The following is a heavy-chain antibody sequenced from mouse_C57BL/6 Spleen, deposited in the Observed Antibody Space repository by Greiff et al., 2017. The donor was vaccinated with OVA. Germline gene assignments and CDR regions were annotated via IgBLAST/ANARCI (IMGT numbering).Heavy chain of an antibody. CDR1: GYTFTDYY. V-gene: IGHV1-26*01. D-gene: IGHD3-2*02. CDR2: INPNNGGT. CDR3: ARDSSGILYAMDY. J-gene: IGHJ4*01. Sequence: EVQLQQSGPELVKPGASVKISCKASGYTFTDYYMNWVKQSHGKSLEWIGDINPNNGGTSYNQKFKGKATLTVDKSSSTAYMELRSLTSEDSAVYYCARDSSGILYAMDYWGQGTSVTVSS.